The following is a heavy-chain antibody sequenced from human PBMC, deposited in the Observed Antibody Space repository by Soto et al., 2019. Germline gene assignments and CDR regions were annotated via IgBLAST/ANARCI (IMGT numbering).Heavy chain of an antibody. Sequence: GGSLRLSCAASGFTFSSYSMNWVRQAPGKGLEWVSSISSSSSYIYYADSVKGRFTISRDNAKNSLYLQMNSLRAEDTAVYYCARDPLEYSSSSRWFDPWGQGTLVTVSS. CDR2: ISSSSSYI. J-gene: IGHJ5*02. CDR3: ARDPLEYSSSSRWFDP. CDR1: GFTFSSYS. D-gene: IGHD6-6*01. V-gene: IGHV3-21*01.